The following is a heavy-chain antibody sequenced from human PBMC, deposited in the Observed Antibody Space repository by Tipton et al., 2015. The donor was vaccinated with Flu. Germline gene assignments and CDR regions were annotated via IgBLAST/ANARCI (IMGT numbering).Heavy chain of an antibody. CDR2: INQDGSEE. CDR3: ARFAGGP. D-gene: IGHD3-16*01. Sequence: GSLRLSCAASGFPFSEFWMHWVRQAPGKGLEWVAHINQDGSEESCVESVKGRFTISRDNARNSLYLQMNSLRAEDTAVYHCARFAGGPWGQGTLVTVSS. J-gene: IGHJ5*02. V-gene: IGHV3-7*01. CDR1: GFPFSEFW.